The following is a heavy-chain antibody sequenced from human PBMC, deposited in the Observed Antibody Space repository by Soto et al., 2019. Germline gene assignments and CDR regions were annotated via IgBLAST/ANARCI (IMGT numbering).Heavy chain of an antibody. CDR3: TTDPHSYGNGYYFDY. D-gene: IGHD5-18*01. J-gene: IGHJ4*02. V-gene: IGHV3-15*01. CDR1: GFTFSNAW. Sequence: GGSLRLSCAASGFTFSNAWMSWVRQAPGKGLEWVGRIKSKTDGGTTDYAAPVKGRFTISRDDSKNTLYLQMNSLKTEDTAVYYCTTDPHSYGNGYYFDYWGQGTLVTVSS. CDR2: IKSKTDGGTT.